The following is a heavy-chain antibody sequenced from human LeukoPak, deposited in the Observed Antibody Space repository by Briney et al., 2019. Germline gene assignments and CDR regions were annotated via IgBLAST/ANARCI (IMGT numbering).Heavy chain of an antibody. CDR3: AKGNSDYGPGSFLNWFDP. Sequence: PGGSLRLSCAASGFTFSSYAMHWVRQAPGKGLEWVAVISYDGSNKYYADSVKGRFTISRDNSKNTLYLQMSSLRAEDTAVYNCAKGNSDYGPGSFLNWFDPWGQGTLVTVSS. V-gene: IGHV3-30*04. CDR2: ISYDGSNK. J-gene: IGHJ5*02. CDR1: GFTFSSYA. D-gene: IGHD3-10*01.